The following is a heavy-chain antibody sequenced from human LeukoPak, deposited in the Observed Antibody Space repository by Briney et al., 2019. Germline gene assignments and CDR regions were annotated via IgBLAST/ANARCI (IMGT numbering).Heavy chain of an antibody. CDR1: GFTFSSYG. D-gene: IGHD3-22*01. CDR3: LRENHDSGWSFDY. V-gene: IGHV3-7*01. CDR2: INQGGSEK. Sequence: GGSLRLSCAASGFTFSSYGMHWVRQAPGKGLEWVANINQGGSEKYYVDSVKGRFTISRDNATLYLEMNSLRAEDTAVYYCLRENHDSGWSFDYWGQGTLVTVSS. J-gene: IGHJ4*02.